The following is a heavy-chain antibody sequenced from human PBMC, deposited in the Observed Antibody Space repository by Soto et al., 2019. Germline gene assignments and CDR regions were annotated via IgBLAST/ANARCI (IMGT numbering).Heavy chain of an antibody. CDR3: ARTPATVTFDD. Sequence: SETLSLTCTVSGGSISSYYWSWIRQPPGKGLEWIGYIYYSGSTNYNPSLKSRVTISVDTSKNQFSLKLSSVTAADTAVYYCARTPATVTFDDWGQGTLVTVS. D-gene: IGHD4-4*01. J-gene: IGHJ4*02. CDR2: IYYSGST. CDR1: GGSISSYY. V-gene: IGHV4-59*01.